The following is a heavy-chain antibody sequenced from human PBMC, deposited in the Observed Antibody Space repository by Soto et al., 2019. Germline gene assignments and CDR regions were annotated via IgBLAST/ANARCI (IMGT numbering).Heavy chain of an antibody. J-gene: IGHJ4*02. CDR3: ARDRDDYGSGNYYNRIDF. V-gene: IGHV1-69*01. CDR1: GGIFSTYA. CDR2: IIPLFGTP. D-gene: IGHD3-10*01. Sequence: QVQLVQSGAEVKKPGSSVKVSCKASGGIFSTYAISWLRQAPGQGLEWMGGIIPLFGTPNYAQRFRGRVTITAEESTSTAYMELSRLRSEDTAVYYCARDRDDYGSGNYYNRIDFWGQGTLVTVSS.